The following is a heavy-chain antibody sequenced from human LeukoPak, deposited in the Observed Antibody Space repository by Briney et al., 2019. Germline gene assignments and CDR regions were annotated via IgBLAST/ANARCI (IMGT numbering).Heavy chain of an antibody. CDR1: GFTFSSYG. V-gene: IGHV3-48*01. Sequence: GGSLRLSCAASGFTFSSYGMNWVRRAPGKGLEWVSYISSSSSTIYYADSVKGRFIISRDNAKNSLYLQMNSLRAEDTAVYYCARRGQQLNYWGQGTLVTVSS. D-gene: IGHD6-13*01. CDR2: ISSSSSTI. CDR3: ARRGQQLNY. J-gene: IGHJ4*02.